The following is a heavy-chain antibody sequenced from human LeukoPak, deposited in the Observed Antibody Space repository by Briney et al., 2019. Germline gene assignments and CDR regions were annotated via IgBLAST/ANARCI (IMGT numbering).Heavy chain of an antibody. Sequence: ASVKVSCKASGYTFTGYYMHWVRQAPGQGLEWMGWINPNSGGTNYAQKFQGRVTMTRDTSISTAYMELSRLRSDDTAVYYCARESDSSGWYSFDYWGQGTLVTVSS. CDR3: ARESDSSGWYSFDY. CDR1: GYTFTGYY. CDR2: INPNSGGT. J-gene: IGHJ4*02. D-gene: IGHD6-19*01. V-gene: IGHV1-2*02.